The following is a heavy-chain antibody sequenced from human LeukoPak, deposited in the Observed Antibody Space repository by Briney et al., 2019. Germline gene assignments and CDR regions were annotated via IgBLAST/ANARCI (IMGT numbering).Heavy chain of an antibody. Sequence: SEALSLTCSVSGGSISSSSYYWGWIRQPPGKGLEWIGSIYYSGSTYYNPSLKSRVIISVDTSKNQFSLKLSSVTAADTAIYYCARDPVPNYYDSAGYYFDYWGQGTLVTVSS. D-gene: IGHD3-22*01. CDR2: IYYSGST. CDR3: ARDPVPNYYDSAGYYFDY. V-gene: IGHV4-39*07. CDR1: GGSISSSSYY. J-gene: IGHJ4*02.